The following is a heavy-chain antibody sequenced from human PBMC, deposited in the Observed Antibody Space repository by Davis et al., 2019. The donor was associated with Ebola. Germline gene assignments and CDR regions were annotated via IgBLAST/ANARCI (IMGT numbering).Heavy chain of an antibody. Sequence: SETLSLTCSVSGDSISNYYWTWIRQPPGKGLEWIGHISYRGTTNYNPSLKSRVTISVDTSKNQFSLKLSSVTAADTAVYYCARGAGGTSDFWGQGTLVTVSS. D-gene: IGHD4-23*01. V-gene: IGHV4-59*01. CDR3: ARGAGGTSDF. CDR2: ISYRGTT. J-gene: IGHJ4*02. CDR1: GDSISNYY.